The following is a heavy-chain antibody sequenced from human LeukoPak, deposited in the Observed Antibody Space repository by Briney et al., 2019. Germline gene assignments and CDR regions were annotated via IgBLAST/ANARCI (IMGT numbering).Heavy chain of an antibody. CDR1: GGTLSSYA. V-gene: IGHV1-69*05. CDR3: ARGRIAAAGTRQGRWFDP. J-gene: IGHJ5*02. D-gene: IGHD6-13*01. CDR2: IIPIFGTA. Sequence: SVKVSCKASGGTLSSYAISWVRQAPGQGLEWMGGIIPIFGTANYAQKFQGRVTITTDESTSTAYMELSSLRSEDTAVYYCARGRIAAAGTRQGRWFDPWGQGTLVTVSS.